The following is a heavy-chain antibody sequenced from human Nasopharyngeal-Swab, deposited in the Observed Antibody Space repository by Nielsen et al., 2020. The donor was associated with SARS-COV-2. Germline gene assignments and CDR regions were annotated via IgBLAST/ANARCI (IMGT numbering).Heavy chain of an antibody. Sequence: WVRQAPVQRLEWMGWINAGNGNTKYSQKFQGRVTITRDTSASTAYVELSSLRSEDTAVYYCARAGEAYYYYYMDVWGKGTTVTVSS. J-gene: IGHJ6*03. D-gene: IGHD1-1*01. CDR3: ARAGEAYYYYYMDV. CDR2: INAGNGNT. V-gene: IGHV1-3*01.